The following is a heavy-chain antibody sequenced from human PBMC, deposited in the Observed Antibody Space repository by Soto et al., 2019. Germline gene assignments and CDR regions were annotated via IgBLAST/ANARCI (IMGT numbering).Heavy chain of an antibody. J-gene: IGHJ4*02. CDR3: ARYGGTYYVY. CDR1: GGSINDYY. CDR2: ISYSGST. D-gene: IGHD1-26*01. Sequence: PSETLSLTCTVSGGSINDYYWSWIRQPPGKGLEWIGFISYSGSTSYNPSLKSRVTMAVDTSKRQFSLKLTSVTIADTAVYYCARYGGTYYVYWGQGALVTVSS. V-gene: IGHV4-59*01.